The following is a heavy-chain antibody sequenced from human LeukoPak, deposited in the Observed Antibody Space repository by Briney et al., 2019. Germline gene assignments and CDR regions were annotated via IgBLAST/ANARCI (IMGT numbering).Heavy chain of an antibody. CDR2: INSDGSRT. CDR3: ARVRSSGSYYNPHSLDY. Sequence: GGSLRLSCAASGFTFSSYWMHWVRQAPGKGLVWVSRINSDGSRTSYADSVKGRFTISRDNAKNTLYLQMNSLRAEDTAVYYCARVRSSGSYYNPHSLDYWGQGTLVTVSS. CDR1: GFTFSSYW. D-gene: IGHD3-10*01. V-gene: IGHV3-74*01. J-gene: IGHJ4*02.